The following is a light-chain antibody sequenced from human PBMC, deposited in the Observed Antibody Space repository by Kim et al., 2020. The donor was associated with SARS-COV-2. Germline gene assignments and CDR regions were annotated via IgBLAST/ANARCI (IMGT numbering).Light chain of an antibody. CDR1: QYISSW. V-gene: IGKV1-5*03. Sequence: SSSVEDRVTITCRASQYISSWLAWYQQKPGKAPKLLIYKASTLETGVPSRFRGSGSGTEFTLTISSLQPDDFATYYCQQYSNDWTFGQGTKVDIK. J-gene: IGKJ1*01. CDR3: QQYSNDWT. CDR2: KAS.